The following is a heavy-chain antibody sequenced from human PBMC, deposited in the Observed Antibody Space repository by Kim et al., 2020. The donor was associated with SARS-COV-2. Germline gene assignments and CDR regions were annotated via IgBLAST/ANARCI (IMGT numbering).Heavy chain of an antibody. V-gene: IGHV4-59*09. CDR3: ARGMGDL. Sequence: YSGSTNHNPSRKSRVTISVDTSKNQFSLTLSSVTAADTAVYYCARGMGDLWGRGTLVTVSS. CDR2: YSGST. J-gene: IGHJ2*01.